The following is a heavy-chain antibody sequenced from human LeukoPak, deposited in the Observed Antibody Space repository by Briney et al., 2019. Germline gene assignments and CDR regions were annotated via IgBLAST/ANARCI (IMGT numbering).Heavy chain of an antibody. J-gene: IGHJ4*02. CDR1: GFTFSYSS. V-gene: IGHV3-48*04. CDR2: ISSSSYTI. Sequence: GGSLRLSCAASGFTFSYSSMNWVRQAPGKGLEWVSYISSSSYTIYYADSVKGRFTISRDNSKNTLYLQINSLRAEDTAIYYCAKTTSWHYFDYWGQGTLVTVSS. D-gene: IGHD1-14*01. CDR3: AKTTSWHYFDY.